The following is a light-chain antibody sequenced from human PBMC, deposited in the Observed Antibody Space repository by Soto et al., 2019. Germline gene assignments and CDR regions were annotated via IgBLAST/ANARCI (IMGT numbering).Light chain of an antibody. V-gene: IGKV3-20*01. Sequence: EIVLTQSPGTLSLSPGERATLSCRASQSVSTGYLAWYQQKPGQAPRLLIYGASRRATDIPDRFSGSGSGTDLTLTISRLEPEDFAVYYCQQYGSSSTFGQGTKVDIK. CDR3: QQYGSSST. CDR2: GAS. J-gene: IGKJ1*01. CDR1: QSVSTGY.